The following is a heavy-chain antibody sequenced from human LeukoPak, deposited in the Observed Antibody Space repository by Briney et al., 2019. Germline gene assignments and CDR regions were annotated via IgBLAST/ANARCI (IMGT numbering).Heavy chain of an antibody. CDR1: GFTLSSYG. CDR3: APGPGRSGRNC. V-gene: IGHV3-7*01. CDR2: IEQDGRAI. Sequence: GGSLRLSCAASGFTLSSYGMSWVRQAPGKGLEWLAYIEQDGRAISYLDSVKGRFPIARDNAHNTLILPTNSPRTEDKAVYYCAPGPGRSGRNCWGQGNLVTVSS. D-gene: IGHD3-10*01. J-gene: IGHJ4*02.